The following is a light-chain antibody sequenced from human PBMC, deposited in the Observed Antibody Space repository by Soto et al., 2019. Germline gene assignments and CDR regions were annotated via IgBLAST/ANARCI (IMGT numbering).Light chain of an antibody. J-gene: IGKJ1*01. V-gene: IGKV3-15*01. Sequence: EIVGTQSPATRSVSTGERVTLSCRASQSVSSNVAWYQQKPGQAPRLLMYVASTRATGTPARFICSGSGTKFTLTVVCVQPVDCASDYGRHYYSYWTLARGTKVDIK. CDR2: VAS. CDR1: QSVSSN. CDR3: RHYYSYWT.